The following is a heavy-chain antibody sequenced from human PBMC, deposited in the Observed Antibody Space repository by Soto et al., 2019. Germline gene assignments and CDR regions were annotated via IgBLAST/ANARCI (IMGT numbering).Heavy chain of an antibody. J-gene: IGHJ5*02. CDR2: ISAYSGNT. V-gene: IGHV1-18*04. D-gene: IGHD3-22*01. CDR3: ARDREYYDSSGLKPHWFDP. Sequence: ASVKVSCKASGYTFTSYGISWVRQAPGQGLEWMGWISAYSGNTNYAQKLQGRVTMTTDTSTSTAYMELRSLRSDDTAVYYCARDREYYDSSGLKPHWFDPWGQGTLVTVS. CDR1: GYTFTSYG.